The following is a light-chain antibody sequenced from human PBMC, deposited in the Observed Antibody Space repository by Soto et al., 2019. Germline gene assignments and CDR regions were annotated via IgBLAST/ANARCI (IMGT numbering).Light chain of an antibody. CDR3: QQRSNWHPVFT. CDR1: QSVSSY. J-gene: IGKJ3*01. Sequence: EILLTQSPATLSLSPGERATLSCRASQSVSSYLAWYQQKPGQAPRLLIYDASNRATGIPARFSGSGSGTDLTLTISSLEPEDFAVYYCQQRSNWHPVFTFGPGTKVDIX. V-gene: IGKV3D-11*02. CDR2: DAS.